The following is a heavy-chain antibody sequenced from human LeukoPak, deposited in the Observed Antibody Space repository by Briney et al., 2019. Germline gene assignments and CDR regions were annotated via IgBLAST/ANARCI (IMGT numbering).Heavy chain of an antibody. CDR3: ASFRPYGSGSYNFDY. Sequence: PSETLSLTCTVSGGSISSGGYYWSWIRQPAGKGLEYIGRIYSTGSTNYNPSLRSRVTISVDTSKNQFSLKLSSVTAADTAVYYCASFRPYGSGSYNFDYWGQGTLVTVSS. J-gene: IGHJ4*02. CDR1: GGSISSGGYY. D-gene: IGHD3-10*01. CDR2: IYSTGST. V-gene: IGHV4-61*02.